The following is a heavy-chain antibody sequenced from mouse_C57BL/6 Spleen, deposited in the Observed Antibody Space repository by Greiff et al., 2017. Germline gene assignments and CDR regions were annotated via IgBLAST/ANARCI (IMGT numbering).Heavy chain of an antibody. CDR1: GYTFTDYE. CDR3: TRRGTEKAMDY. V-gene: IGHV1-15*01. D-gene: IGHD2-14*01. J-gene: IGHJ4*01. Sequence: VQGVESGAELVRPGASVTLSCKASGYTFTDYEMHWVKQTPVHGLEWIGAIDPETGGTAYNQKFKGKAILTADKSSSTAYMELRSLTSEDSAVYYCTRRGTEKAMDYWGQGTSVTVSS. CDR2: IDPETGGT.